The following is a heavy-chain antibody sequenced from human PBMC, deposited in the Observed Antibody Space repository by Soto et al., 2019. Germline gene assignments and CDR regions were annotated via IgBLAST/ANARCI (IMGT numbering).Heavy chain of an antibody. Sequence: QVQLQESGPGLVKPSETLSLTCTVSGGSVSSYCWSWIRQPAGKGLEWIGRIYTGGSTNYNPSLKSRVTMSVDTSKNQFSLRLTSVTAADTAVYYCARASVGPPGGGSWTMPFDSWGQGTLVTVSS. D-gene: IGHD2-15*01. V-gene: IGHV4-4*07. CDR1: GGSVSSYC. CDR2: IYTGGST. J-gene: IGHJ4*02. CDR3: ARASVGPPGGGSWTMPFDS.